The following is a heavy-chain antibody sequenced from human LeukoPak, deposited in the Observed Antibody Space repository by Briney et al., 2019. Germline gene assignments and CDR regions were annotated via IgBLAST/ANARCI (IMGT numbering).Heavy chain of an antibody. J-gene: IGHJ6*02. Sequence: GGSLRLSCAASGFTFSDYYMSWIRQAPGKGLEWVSYVSSSGSTIYYADSVKGRFTISRDNAKNSLYLQMNSLRAEDTAVYYCARDEVDIVVEPAAIHKVHYYYGMDVWGQGTTVTVSS. CDR3: ARDEVDIVVEPAAIHKVHYYYGMDV. CDR1: GFTFSDYY. V-gene: IGHV3-11*01. CDR2: VSSSGSTI. D-gene: IGHD2-2*02.